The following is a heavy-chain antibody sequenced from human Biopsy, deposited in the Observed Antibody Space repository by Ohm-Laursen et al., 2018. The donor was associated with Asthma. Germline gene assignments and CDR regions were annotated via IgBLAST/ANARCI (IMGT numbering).Heavy chain of an antibody. Sequence: TLSLTCAVSGGSINSGGYSWTWIRQPPGKGLEWIGYIYHRDTTYYNPSLKNRVTISLDGSKNQFFLKLSSVTAADTAVYYCARGRSGDWLYYFDYWGQGALVTVSS. CDR1: GGSINSGGYS. V-gene: IGHV4-30-2*01. CDR2: IYHRDTT. D-gene: IGHD2-21*01. CDR3: ARGRSGDWLYYFDY. J-gene: IGHJ4*02.